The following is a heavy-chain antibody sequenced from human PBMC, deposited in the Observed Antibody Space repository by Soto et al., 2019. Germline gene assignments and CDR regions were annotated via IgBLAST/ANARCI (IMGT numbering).Heavy chain of an antibody. Sequence: LSLTCTVSGGSISSGDYYWSWIRQPPGKGLEWIGYIYYSGSTYYNPSLRSRLTISVDTSKNQFSLKLSSVTAADTAVYCCARLGPTTVPTSYFTGNYNGMDVWGQGTTVTVSS. CDR2: IYYSGST. D-gene: IGHD4-17*01. CDR1: GGSISSGDYY. J-gene: IGHJ6*02. V-gene: IGHV4-30-4*01. CDR3: ARLGPTTVPTSYFTGNYNGMDV.